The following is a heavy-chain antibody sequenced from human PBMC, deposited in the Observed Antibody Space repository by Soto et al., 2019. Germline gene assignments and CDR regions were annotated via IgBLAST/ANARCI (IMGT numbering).Heavy chain of an antibody. CDR2: IKSKTDGGTT. D-gene: IGHD5-12*01. CDR3: AKDHDEDFGYDLDYFNY. Sequence: GGSLRLSYAASGFTCSNAWMSWVRQAPGKGLDWVGRIKSKTDGGTTDYAAPVKGRFTISRDNAKNSLYLEMNSLRSEDTALYYCAKDHDEDFGYDLDYFNYWGRGTLVTVSS. J-gene: IGHJ4*02. V-gene: IGHV3-15*05. CDR1: GFTCSNAW.